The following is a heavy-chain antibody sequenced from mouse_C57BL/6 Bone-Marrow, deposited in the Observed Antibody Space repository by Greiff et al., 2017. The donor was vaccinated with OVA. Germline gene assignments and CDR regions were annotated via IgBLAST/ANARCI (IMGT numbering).Heavy chain of an antibody. CDR2: IDPAHGNT. V-gene: IGHV14-3*01. Sequence: DVQLVESVAELVRPGASVKLSCTASGFNIKNTYMHWVKQRPEQGLEWIGRIDPAHGNTKYAPKFQGKATITADTSSNTAYLQLSSLTSEDTAIYYCAHSYYYGSSRYFDVWGTGTTVTVSS. D-gene: IGHD1-1*01. CDR3: AHSYYYGSSRYFDV. CDR1: GFNIKNTY. J-gene: IGHJ1*03.